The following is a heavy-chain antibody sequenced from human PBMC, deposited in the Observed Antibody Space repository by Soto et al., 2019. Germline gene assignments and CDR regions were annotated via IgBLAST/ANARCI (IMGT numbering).Heavy chain of an antibody. CDR3: ARGPDRSGFYLFDY. D-gene: IGHD3-22*01. Sequence: SVKVSCKASGGTFSNHAVSWVRQAPGQGPEWMGGIIPLSGTTNYVQKFQGRVTITADESMTTAYMEPSSLRFDDTAAYYCARGPDRSGFYLFDYWGQGTLVTVSS. J-gene: IGHJ4*02. CDR2: IIPLSGTT. CDR1: GGTFSNHA. V-gene: IGHV1-69*13.